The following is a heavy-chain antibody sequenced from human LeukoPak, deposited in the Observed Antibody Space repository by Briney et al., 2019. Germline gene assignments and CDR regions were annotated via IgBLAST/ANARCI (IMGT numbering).Heavy chain of an antibody. J-gene: IGHJ4*02. CDR3: AKGRYDTDY. D-gene: IGHD1-1*01. CDR1: GFTFSNYA. V-gene: IGHV3-23*01. CDR2: ISARGSV. Sequence: PGGSLRLSCAASGFTFSNYAMSWVRQAPRKGLEWVSVISARGSVYYPDSVKGRFTISRDNSKNTVYLQMNSLRAEDTALYYCAKGRYDTDYWGQGTLVIVSS.